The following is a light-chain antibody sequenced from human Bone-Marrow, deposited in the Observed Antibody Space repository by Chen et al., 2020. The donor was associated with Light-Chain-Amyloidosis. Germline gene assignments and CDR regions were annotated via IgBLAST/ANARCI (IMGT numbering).Light chain of an antibody. J-gene: IGKJ4*01. CDR3: QLYNSYSRT. Sequence: DIQMTQSPSSLSASVGDTVIITCRASQSISNKLAWYQQKPGKAPNLLIYKASSLESGVPSRFSGSGSGTEFTLTISRLQPDDCATYYCQLYNSYSRTVVGGTKVEIK. V-gene: IGKV1-5*03. CDR2: KAS. CDR1: QSISNK.